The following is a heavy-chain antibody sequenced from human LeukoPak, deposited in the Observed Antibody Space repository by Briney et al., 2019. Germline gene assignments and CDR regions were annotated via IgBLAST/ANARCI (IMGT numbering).Heavy chain of an antibody. CDR1: GFSLSTSGVG. V-gene: IGHV2-5*02. CDR3: ARRRAEAAGFDY. CDR2: IYRDDDK. J-gene: IGHJ4*02. Sequence: SGPTLVNPTQTLTLTCTFSGFSLSTSGVGVGWIRQPPGKALEWLALIYRDDDKRYSPSLKSRLNISKDTSKNQVVLTMTNMDPVDTATYYCARRRAEAAGFDYWGQGTLVTVSS. D-gene: IGHD6-13*01.